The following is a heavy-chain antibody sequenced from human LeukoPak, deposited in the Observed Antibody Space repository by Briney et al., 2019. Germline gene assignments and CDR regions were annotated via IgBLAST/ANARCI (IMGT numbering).Heavy chain of an antibody. CDR3: ARQITYPYYYGMDV. Sequence: SETLSLTCTVSGGSISSYYWSWIRQPPGKGLEWIGYIYYSGSTNYNPSLKSRVTISVDTSKNQFSLKLNSVTPADTAVYYCARQITYPYYYGMDVWGQGTTVTVSS. V-gene: IGHV4-59*01. CDR1: GGSISSYY. J-gene: IGHJ6*02. CDR2: IYYSGST. D-gene: IGHD3-10*01.